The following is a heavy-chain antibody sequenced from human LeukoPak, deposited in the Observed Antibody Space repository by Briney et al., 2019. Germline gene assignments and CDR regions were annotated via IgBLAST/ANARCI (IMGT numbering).Heavy chain of an antibody. CDR2: IYNTGET. J-gene: IGHJ4*02. V-gene: IGHV3-53*01. CDR1: GFTVSNNY. D-gene: IGHD2-2*01. Sequence: PGGSLRLSCAASGFTVSNNYMSWVRQAPGEGLEWVSLIYNTGETYYADSVKGRFTISRDNSKNTLFLQMSSLGAEDTAIYYCARWYCSTYHCYYDYWGQGTLVTVSS. CDR3: ARWYCSTYHCYYDY.